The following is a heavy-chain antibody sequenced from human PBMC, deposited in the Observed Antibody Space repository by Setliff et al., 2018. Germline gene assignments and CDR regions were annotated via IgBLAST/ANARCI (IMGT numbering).Heavy chain of an antibody. J-gene: IGHJ4*02. CDR2: IIPIFGTA. V-gene: IGHV1-69*13. Sequence: ASVKVSCKASGGTFINYAISWVRQAPGQGLEWMGGIIPIFGTANYVQKFQGRVTITADESTSTAYMELSSLRSEDTAVYYCARVSRTIVAARGFDYWGQGTLVTVSS. CDR1: GGTFINYA. CDR3: ARVSRTIVAARGFDY. D-gene: IGHD1-26*01.